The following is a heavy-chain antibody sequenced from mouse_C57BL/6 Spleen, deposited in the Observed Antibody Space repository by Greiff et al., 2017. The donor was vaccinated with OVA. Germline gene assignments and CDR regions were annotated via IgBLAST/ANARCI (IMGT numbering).Heavy chain of an antibody. CDR1: GFTFSSYA. Sequence: EVQRVESGEGLVKPGGSLKLSCAASGFTFSSYAMSWVRQTPEKRLEWVAYISSGGDYIYYADTVKGRFTISRDNARNTLYLQMSSLKSEDTAMYYCTRGLPSYAMDYWGQGTSVTVSS. CDR2: ISSGGDYI. J-gene: IGHJ4*01. V-gene: IGHV5-9-1*02. CDR3: TRGLPSYAMDY.